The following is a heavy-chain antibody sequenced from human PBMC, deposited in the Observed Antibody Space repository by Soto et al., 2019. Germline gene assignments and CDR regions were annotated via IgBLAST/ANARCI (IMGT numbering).Heavy chain of an antibody. J-gene: IGHJ4*02. V-gene: IGHV3-7*01. Sequence: EVQLVESGGGLVQPGGSLRLSCAASGFTFSSYWMSWVRQAPGKGLERVANIKQDGSEKYYVDCVKGRFTISRDNAKNSLYLKMNSLRAEDTAVYYCARVSLPAVPSYFDYWGQGTLVTVSS. D-gene: IGHD3-22*01. CDR3: ARVSLPAVPSYFDY. CDR1: GFTFSSYW. CDR2: IKQDGSEK.